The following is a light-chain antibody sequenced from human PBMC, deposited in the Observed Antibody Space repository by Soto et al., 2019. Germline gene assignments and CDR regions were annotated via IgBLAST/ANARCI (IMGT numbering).Light chain of an antibody. V-gene: IGKV3-20*01. CDR1: QSVSSSY. CDR2: GAS. J-gene: IGKJ1*01. CDR3: QQYFTSPWT. Sequence: EIVLTQSPGTLSLSPGERATLSCRASQSVSSSYLAWYQQKPGQAPRLLIYGASTRATGIPDRFSGSGSGTDFPLTISGLEPEDFAVFYCQQYFTSPWTFGQGTKVELK.